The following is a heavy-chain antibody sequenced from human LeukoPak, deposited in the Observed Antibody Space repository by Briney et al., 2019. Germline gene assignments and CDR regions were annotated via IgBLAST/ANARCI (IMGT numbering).Heavy chain of an antibody. J-gene: IGHJ3*02. Sequence: GASVKVSCKASGYTFTSYGISWVRQAPGQGLEWMGWISAYNGNTNYAQKLQGRVTMTTDTSTSTAYMELRSLRSDDTAVYYCAKDYYDSSGYSDAFDIWGQGTMVTVSS. CDR3: AKDYYDSSGYSDAFDI. CDR1: GYTFTSYG. V-gene: IGHV1-18*01. CDR2: ISAYNGNT. D-gene: IGHD3-22*01.